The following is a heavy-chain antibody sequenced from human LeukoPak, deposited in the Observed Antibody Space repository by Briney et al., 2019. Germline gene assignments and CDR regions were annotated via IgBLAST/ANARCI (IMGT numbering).Heavy chain of an antibody. Sequence: PSETLSLTCTVSGGSISSYYWSWIRQPPGKGLEWIGYIYYSGSTNYNPSLKSRVTISVDKSKNQFSLKLSSVTAADTAVYYCARDQTDYGDYGATKYYYGMDVWGQGTTVTVSS. CDR1: GGSISSYY. CDR2: IYYSGST. J-gene: IGHJ6*02. D-gene: IGHD4-17*01. V-gene: IGHV4-59*12. CDR3: ARDQTDYGDYGATKYYYGMDV.